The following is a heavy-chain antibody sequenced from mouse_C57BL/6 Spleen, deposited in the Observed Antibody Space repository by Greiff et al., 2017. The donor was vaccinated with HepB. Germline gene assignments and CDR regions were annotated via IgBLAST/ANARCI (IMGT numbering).Heavy chain of an antibody. J-gene: IGHJ1*03. V-gene: IGHV5-17*01. Sequence: EVKLMESGGGLVKPGGSLKLSCAASGFTFSDYGMHWVRQAPETGLEWVAYISSGSSTIYYADTVKGRCTISRDNAKNTLFLQMTSLRSEDTAMYYCARRDYYGSSHEYFDVWGTGTTVTVSS. D-gene: IGHD1-1*01. CDR1: GFTFSDYG. CDR3: ARRDYYGSSHEYFDV. CDR2: ISSGSSTI.